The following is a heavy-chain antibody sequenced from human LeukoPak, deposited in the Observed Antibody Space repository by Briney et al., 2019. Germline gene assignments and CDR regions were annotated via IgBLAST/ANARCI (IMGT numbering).Heavy chain of an antibody. D-gene: IGHD3-22*01. J-gene: IGHJ4*02. CDR1: EFTFSIYA. Sequence: GGSLRLSCAASEFTFSIYAMSWVRQAPGEGLEWVSSITSRGEGTWYAGSVKGRFTISRDDSKNTLYLQMNSLRAEDTAVYYCTRDRPNYYGSDGHYYRRNGDYWGQGTLVTVSS. V-gene: IGHV3-23*01. CDR2: ITSRGEGT. CDR3: TRDRPNYYGSDGHYYRRNGDY.